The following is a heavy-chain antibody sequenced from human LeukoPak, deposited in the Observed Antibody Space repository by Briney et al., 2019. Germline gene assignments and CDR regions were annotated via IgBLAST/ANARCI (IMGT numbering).Heavy chain of an antibody. CDR1: GFTVSSNY. D-gene: IGHD3-22*01. Sequence: PGGSLRLSCAASGFTVSSNYMSWVRQAPGKGLEWVSVIYSGGSTYYADSVKGRFTISRDNSKNTLYLQMNSLRAEDTAVYYCASRNYYDSSGYYWFAFDIWGQGTMVTVSS. CDR2: IYSGGST. V-gene: IGHV3-53*01. J-gene: IGHJ3*02. CDR3: ASRNYYDSSGYYWFAFDI.